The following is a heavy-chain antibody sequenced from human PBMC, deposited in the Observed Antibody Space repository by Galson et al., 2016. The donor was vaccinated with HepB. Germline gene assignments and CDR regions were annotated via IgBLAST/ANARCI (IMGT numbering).Heavy chain of an antibody. CDR1: GFNVNHNF. D-gene: IGHD3-3*01. J-gene: IGHJ4*02. CDR2: MYSAGTT. Sequence: SLRLSCAISGFNVNHNFMNWFRQAPGKGLEWVSIMYSAGTTSYYADSVKGRFTISRDNPKNILYLQMNNLGAEDTALYFCARGRLGTSGQPYSFDYWGQGVLVTGSS. V-gene: IGHV3-53*01. CDR3: ARGRLGTSGQPYSFDY.